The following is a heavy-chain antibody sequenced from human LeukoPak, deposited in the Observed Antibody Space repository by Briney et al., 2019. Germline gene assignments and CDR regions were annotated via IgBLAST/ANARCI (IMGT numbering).Heavy chain of an antibody. CDR3: ANNRYSSRWRGAFDV. V-gene: IGHV3-23*01. CDR1: GFTFSSSG. Sequence: GGSLRLSCAASGFTFSSSGVSWVRQAPGKGLEWVSSNSGSDDTTYYADSVKGRFTISRDNSKNTLYLQMNSLRAEDTAVYYCANNRYSSRWRGAFDVWGQGTMVTVSS. D-gene: IGHD6-13*01. CDR2: NSGSDDTT. J-gene: IGHJ3*01.